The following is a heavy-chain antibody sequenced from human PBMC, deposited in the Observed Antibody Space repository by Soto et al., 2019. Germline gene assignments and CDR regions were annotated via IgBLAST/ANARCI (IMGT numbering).Heavy chain of an antibody. V-gene: IGHV3-74*01. CDR1: GFTFSNFW. J-gene: IGHJ4*02. Sequence: EVQLVESGGGLVQPGGSLRLSCAASGFTFSNFWMHWVRQAPGKGLEWVSRITSDGSSTSYADSVRGRFTISRDNAKKTLYLQTSGLRAEDTAVYYCVRSLGSYGGFEYWGQGTLVSVSS. CDR2: ITSDGSST. CDR3: VRSLGSYGGFEY. D-gene: IGHD5-18*01.